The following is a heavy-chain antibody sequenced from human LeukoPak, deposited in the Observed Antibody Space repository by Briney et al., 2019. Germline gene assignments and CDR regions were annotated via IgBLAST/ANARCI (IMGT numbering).Heavy chain of an antibody. D-gene: IGHD3-10*01. J-gene: IGHJ3*02. CDR2: INHSGST. Sequence: SETLSLTCAVYGGSFSGYYWSWIRQPPGKGLEWIGEINHSGSTNYNPSLKSRVTISVDTSKSQFSLKLSSVTAADTAVYYCARGVITAFDIWGQGTMVTVSS. CDR3: ARGVITAFDI. CDR1: GGSFSGYY. V-gene: IGHV4-34*01.